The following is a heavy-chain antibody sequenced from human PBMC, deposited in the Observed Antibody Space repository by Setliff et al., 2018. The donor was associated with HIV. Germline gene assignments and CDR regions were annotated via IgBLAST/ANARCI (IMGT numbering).Heavy chain of an antibody. D-gene: IGHD5-18*01. CDR2: TRSKTYGGTT. J-gene: IGHJ6*03. CDR3: TRLRGYSYGLASYYYYYMDV. V-gene: IGHV3-49*04. Sequence: PGGSLRLSCTTSGFTFGDYGLGWVRQAPGKGLEWVGCTRSKTYGGTTEYAASVKGRFTISRDESKSIAYLQMDSLKTEDTAVYYCTRLRGYSYGLASYYYYYMDVWGKGTTVTVSS. CDR1: GFTFGDYG.